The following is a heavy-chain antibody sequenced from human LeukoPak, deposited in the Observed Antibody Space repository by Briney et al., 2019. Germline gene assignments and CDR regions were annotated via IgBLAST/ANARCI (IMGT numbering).Heavy chain of an antibody. D-gene: IGHD2-15*01. V-gene: IGHV3-20*04. CDR3: ANALGYCSGGSCYRGLTDAFDI. J-gene: IGHJ3*02. Sequence: GGSLRLSCAASGFTFDDYGMSWVRQAPGKGLEWVSGINWNGGSTYYADSVKGRFTISRDNSKNTLYLQMNSLRAEDTAVYYCANALGYCSGGSCYRGLTDAFDIWGQGTMVTVSS. CDR2: INWNGGST. CDR1: GFTFDDYG.